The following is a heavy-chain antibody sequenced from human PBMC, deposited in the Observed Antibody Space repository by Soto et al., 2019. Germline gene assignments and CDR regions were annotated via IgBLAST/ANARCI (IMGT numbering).Heavy chain of an antibody. CDR3: ARVRTENYYGMDV. CDR2: IKQDETEK. Sequence: EVQLVESGGTLVQPGGSLRLSCADSGFTFSSYWMSWVRQAPGKGLAWVANIKQDETEKYYVDSVRGRFAVSRDNGKNTLYLQMNSLRAEATAVYYCARVRTENYYGMDVWGQGTTVTVSS. CDR1: GFTFSSYW. V-gene: IGHV3-7*05. J-gene: IGHJ6*02.